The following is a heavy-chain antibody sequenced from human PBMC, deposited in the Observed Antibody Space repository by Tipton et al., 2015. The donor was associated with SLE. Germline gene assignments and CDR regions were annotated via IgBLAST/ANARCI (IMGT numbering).Heavy chain of an antibody. CDR1: GGSFSGYY. J-gene: IGHJ6*02. Sequence: TLSLTCAVYGGSFSGYYWSWIRQPPGKGLEWSGEINHSGSTTYNPSLKSRVTISVDTSKNQFSLKLSSVTAADTAVYYCARGEFVVVVAATYYYYGMDVWGQGTTVTVSS. CDR2: INHSGST. CDR3: ARGEFVVVVAATYYYYGMDV. D-gene: IGHD2-15*01. V-gene: IGHV4-34*01.